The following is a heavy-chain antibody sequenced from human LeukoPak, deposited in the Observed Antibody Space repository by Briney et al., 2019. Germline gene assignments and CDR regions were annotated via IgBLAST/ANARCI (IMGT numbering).Heavy chain of an antibody. D-gene: IGHD2-21*02. CDR2: IIPIFGTA. J-gene: IGHJ5*02. V-gene: IGHV1-69*05. CDR3: ARDHCGGDCFGFS. CDR1: GGTFSSYA. Sequence: SVRVSCKASGGTFSSYAISWVRQAPGQGLEWMGGIIPIFGTANYAQKFQGRVTITTDESTSTAYMELSSLRSEDTAVYYCARDHCGGDCFGFSWGQGTLVTVSS.